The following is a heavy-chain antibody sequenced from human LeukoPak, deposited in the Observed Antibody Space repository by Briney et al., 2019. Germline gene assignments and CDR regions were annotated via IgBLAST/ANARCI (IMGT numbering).Heavy chain of an antibody. Sequence: GASVKVSCKASGYTLTGYYMHRLRQAPGQGLEWMGWINPNSGDTNYAQKFQGRVTMTRDTSISTAYMELSRLTSDDTAVYYCAKNPYEYYFDYWGQGTLVTVSS. J-gene: IGHJ4*02. V-gene: IGHV1-2*02. CDR1: GYTLTGYY. CDR3: AKNPYEYYFDY. CDR2: INPNSGDT. D-gene: IGHD5-12*01.